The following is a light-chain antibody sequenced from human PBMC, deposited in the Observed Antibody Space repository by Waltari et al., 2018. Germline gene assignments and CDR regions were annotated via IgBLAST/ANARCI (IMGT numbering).Light chain of an antibody. CDR1: QWVTSSY. V-gene: IGKV3-20*01. Sequence: EIVLTQSPDTLSLSPGERATLSCRASQWVTSSYLAWYQQKPGQAPRLLIYAASARATGIPDRFSGGGSGTDFTLTISRLEPEDFAVYFCQQYGSSLVTFGGGTEVEIK. J-gene: IGKJ4*01. CDR3: QQYGSSLVT. CDR2: AAS.